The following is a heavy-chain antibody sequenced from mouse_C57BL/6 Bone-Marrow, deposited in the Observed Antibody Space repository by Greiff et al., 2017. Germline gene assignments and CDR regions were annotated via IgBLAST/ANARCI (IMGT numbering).Heavy chain of an antibody. D-gene: IGHD1-1*01. Sequence: QVQLQQPGAELVKPGASVKLSCKASGYTFTSYWMQWVKQRPGQGLEWIGEIDPSDSYTNYNQKFKGKATLTVDTSSSTAYMQLSSLTSEDSAVYYGARCGKFITTVVWAMDYWGQGTTVTVSS. J-gene: IGHJ4*01. CDR2: IDPSDSYT. CDR1: GYTFTSYW. V-gene: IGHV1-50*01. CDR3: ARCGKFITTVVWAMDY.